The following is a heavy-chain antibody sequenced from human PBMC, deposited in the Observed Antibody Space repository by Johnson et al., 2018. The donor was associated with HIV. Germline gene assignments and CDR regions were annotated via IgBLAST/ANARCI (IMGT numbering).Heavy chain of an antibody. CDR1: GFTVSSNY. CDR3: ARARAGDAFDI. J-gene: IGHJ3*02. V-gene: IGHV3-53*01. D-gene: IGHD6-13*01. Sequence: VQLVESGGGLIQPGGSLRLSCAASGFTVSSNYMSWVRQAPGKGLEWVSVIYSGGSTYYADSVKGRFTISRDTSKNTLYLQMNSLRAEDTAVYYCARARAGDAFDIWGQGTMVTVSS. CDR2: IYSGGST.